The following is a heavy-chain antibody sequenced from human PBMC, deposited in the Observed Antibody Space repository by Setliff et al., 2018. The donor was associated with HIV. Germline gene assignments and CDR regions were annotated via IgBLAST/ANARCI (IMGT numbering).Heavy chain of an antibody. J-gene: IGHJ3*02. Sequence: PSETLSLTCAVYGVSFSGYYWSWIRQHPGRGLEWIGYIYYSGSTNYNPSLKSRVTISVDTSKNQFSLKLSSVTAADMAVYYCARTRDCSSSGCFYHAFDMWGQGTMVTVSS. CDR1: GVSFSGYY. CDR3: ARTRDCSSSGCFYHAFDM. CDR2: IYYSGST. D-gene: IGHD2-2*01. V-gene: IGHV4-59*08.